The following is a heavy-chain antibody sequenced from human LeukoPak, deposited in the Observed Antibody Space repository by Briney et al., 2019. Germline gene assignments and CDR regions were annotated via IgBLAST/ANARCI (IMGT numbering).Heavy chain of an antibody. Sequence: SETLSLTCTVSGGSISSSSYYWGWIRQPPGKGLEWIGSIYYSGSTYYNPSLKSRVTISVDTSKNQFSLKLTSVTAADTAVYYCARDSSTRFGEPSFFDYWGQGTLLTVSS. J-gene: IGHJ4*02. CDR2: IYYSGST. CDR1: GGSISSSSYY. D-gene: IGHD3-10*01. V-gene: IGHV4-39*07. CDR3: ARDSSTRFGEPSFFDY.